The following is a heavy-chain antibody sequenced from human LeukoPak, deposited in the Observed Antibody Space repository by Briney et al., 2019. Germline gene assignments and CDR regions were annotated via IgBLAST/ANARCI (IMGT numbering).Heavy chain of an antibody. CDR1: GGSINSGDYY. CDR3: ARERYVWFGELSRWFDP. Sequence: SQTLSLTCTVSGGSINSGDYYWSWIRQPPGKGLEWIGYIYYSGSTYYNPSLKSRVTISVDTSKNQFSLKLSSVTAADTAVYYCARERYVWFGELSRWFDPWGQGTLVTVSS. D-gene: IGHD3-10*01. CDR2: IYYSGST. V-gene: IGHV4-30-4*01. J-gene: IGHJ5*02.